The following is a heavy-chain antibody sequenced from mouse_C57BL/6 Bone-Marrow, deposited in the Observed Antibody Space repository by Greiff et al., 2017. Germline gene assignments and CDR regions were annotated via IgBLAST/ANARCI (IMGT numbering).Heavy chain of an antibody. CDR1: GYTFTSYW. CDR3: AREGVYYYAMDY. CDR2: IYPGSGST. Sequence: QVQLQQSGAELVKPGASVKMSCKASGYTFTSYWITWVKQRPGQGLEWIGDIYPGSGSTNYNEKFKSKGTLTVDTSSSTAYMQLSSLTSEDSAVYYCAREGVYYYAMDYWGQGTSVTVSS. J-gene: IGHJ4*01. V-gene: IGHV1-55*01.